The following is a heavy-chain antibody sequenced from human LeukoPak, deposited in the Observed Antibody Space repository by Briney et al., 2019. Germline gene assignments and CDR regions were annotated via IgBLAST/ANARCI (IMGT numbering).Heavy chain of an antibody. J-gene: IGHJ6*02. CDR1: GFTFSSTC. V-gene: IGHV3-33*01. CDR2: IWYDGSNK. D-gene: IGHD6-13*01. Sequence: GGSLRLSCAASGFTFSSTCMDCDRQAPGKGLEWVAVIWYDGSNKYYADSVKGRFTISRDNSKNSLYLQMNGLRAEDTAVYYCARENPPGYSSGMDVWGQGTTVTVSS. CDR3: ARENPPGYSSGMDV.